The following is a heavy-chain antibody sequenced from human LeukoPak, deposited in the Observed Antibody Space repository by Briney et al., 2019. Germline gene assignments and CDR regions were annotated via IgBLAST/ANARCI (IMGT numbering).Heavy chain of an antibody. CDR3: ARAARPHLYGGMDV. CDR1: GRSLSSSH. CDR2: IYYSGST. D-gene: IGHD6-6*01. J-gene: IGHJ6*02. V-gene: IGHV4-59*01. Sequence: SEPLSLTCTGSGRSLSSSHGTWSAQPPGKGLEWIGYIYYSGSTNYKPSLKSRVTISVDTSKNQFSLKLSSVTAADTAVYYCARAARPHLYGGMDVWGQGTTVTVSS.